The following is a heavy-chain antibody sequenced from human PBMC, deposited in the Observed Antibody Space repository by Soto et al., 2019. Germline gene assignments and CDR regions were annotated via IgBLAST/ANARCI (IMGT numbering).Heavy chain of an antibody. CDR2: INAGNGNT. V-gene: IGHV1-3*01. J-gene: IGHJ6*03. Sequence: ASVKVSCKASGYTFTSYAMHWVRQAPGQRLEWMGWINAGNGNTKYSQKFQGRVTITRDTSASTAYMELSSLRSEDTAVYYCASALGQYCSSTSCQEYYYYMDVWGKGTTVTVSS. CDR1: GYTFTSYA. CDR3: ASALGQYCSSTSCQEYYYYMDV. D-gene: IGHD2-2*01.